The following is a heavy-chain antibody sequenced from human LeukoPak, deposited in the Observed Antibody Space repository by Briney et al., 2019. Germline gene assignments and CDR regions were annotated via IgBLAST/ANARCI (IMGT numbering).Heavy chain of an antibody. V-gene: IGHV3-23*01. CDR2: IVGSGGIT. J-gene: IGHJ4*02. D-gene: IGHD5-18*01. Sequence: PGGSLRLSCAASGFTFSSDAMSWGRQAPGKGLEWVSAIVGSGGITYYADSVKGRFTISRDNSKNTLYLQMNSLRAEDTAVYYCAKAGYSYDHWGQGTLVTVSS. CDR3: AKAGYSYDH. CDR1: GFTFSSDA.